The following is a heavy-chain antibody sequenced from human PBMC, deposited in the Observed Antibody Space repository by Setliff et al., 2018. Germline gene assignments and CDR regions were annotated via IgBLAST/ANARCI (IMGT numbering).Heavy chain of an antibody. CDR1: GGSFSGYY. V-gene: IGHV4-59*10. CDR3: ARGGGGLLWFGELSRYYFDY. D-gene: IGHD3-10*01. J-gene: IGHJ4*02. Sequence: PSETLSLTCAVYGGSFSGYYWSWIRQPAGKGLEWIGHIYIGGSANYNPSLKSRVTMFVDTSKNQFSLKLSSVTAADTAVYYCARGGGGLLWFGELSRYYFDYWGQGTLVTVSS. CDR2: IYIGGSA.